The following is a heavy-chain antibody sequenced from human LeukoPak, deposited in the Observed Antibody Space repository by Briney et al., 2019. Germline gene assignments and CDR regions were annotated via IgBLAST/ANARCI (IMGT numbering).Heavy chain of an antibody. D-gene: IGHD3-22*01. J-gene: IGHJ3*02. CDR2: ISAYNGDT. CDR3: AREKPTYYYDSSGYYRAFDI. CDR1: GYTFTHHS. V-gene: IGHV1-18*01. Sequence: ASVKVSCKASGYTFTHHSISWVRQAPGQGLEWMGWISAYNGDTNYAQKLQGRVTMTTDTSTSTAYMELRSLRSDDTAVYYCAREKPTYYYDSSGYYRAFDIWGQGTMVTVSS.